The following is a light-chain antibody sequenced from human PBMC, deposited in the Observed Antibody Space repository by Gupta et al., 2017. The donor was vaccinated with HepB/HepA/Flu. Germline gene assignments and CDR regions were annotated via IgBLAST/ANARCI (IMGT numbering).Light chain of an antibody. CDR1: QSVDNY. V-gene: IGKV3-11*01. J-gene: IGKJ4*01. Sequence: EIVLTQSPATLSLSPGERATLSCMASQSVDNYLAWYQQKPGQAPRLLIYDASNRATGIPARFSGSGYGTEFTLTISRLEPEDVAVYYWQQSSSWLTFGGGTKVEIK. CDR3: QQSSSWLT. CDR2: DAS.